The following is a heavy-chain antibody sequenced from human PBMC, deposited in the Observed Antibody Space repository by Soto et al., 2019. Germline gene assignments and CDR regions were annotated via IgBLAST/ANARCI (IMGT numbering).Heavy chain of an antibody. CDR3: ARDLGFFHGSGSYYSP. J-gene: IGHJ5*02. Sequence: GGSLRLSCTTSGFMFSSFGFHWVRQAPAKGLEWVAIISYDGSKRYYGDSVKGRFTISKDNSKNTVYLQMNSLRVEDTSVYDGARDLGFFHGSGSYYSPWGQGTQVTVSS. V-gene: IGHV3-33*05. CDR2: ISYDGSKR. CDR1: GFMFSSFG. D-gene: IGHD3-10*01.